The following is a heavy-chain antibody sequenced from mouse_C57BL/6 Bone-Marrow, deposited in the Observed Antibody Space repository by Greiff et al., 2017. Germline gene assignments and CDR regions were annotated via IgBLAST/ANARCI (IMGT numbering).Heavy chain of an antibody. CDR2: INPYNGGT. CDR1: GYTFTDYY. D-gene: IGHD1-1*01. Sequence: EVQLQQSGPVLVKPGASVKMSCKASGYTFTDYYMNWVKQSHGKSLEWIGGINPYNGGTSYHQKFKGKATLTVDKSYSTAYMELNSLTSEDSAVYYCAREAYGSSYWYFDVWGTGTTVTVSS. CDR3: AREAYGSSYWYFDV. V-gene: IGHV1-19*01. J-gene: IGHJ1*03.